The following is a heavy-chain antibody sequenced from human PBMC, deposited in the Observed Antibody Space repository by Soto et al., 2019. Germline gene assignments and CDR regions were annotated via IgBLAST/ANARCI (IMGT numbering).Heavy chain of an antibody. Sequence: SETLSLTCTVSGASVSSVTYYWSWIRQTPGRGLEWIGFVDYSGSARYSPSLKSRATISVDSSMNQFSLKLRFVTAADTAVYYCARDSSFVARPAWGPGILVTVSS. J-gene: IGHJ4*02. CDR2: VDYSGSA. D-gene: IGHD5-12*01. CDR1: GASVSSVTYY. CDR3: ARDSSFVARPA. V-gene: IGHV4-61*01.